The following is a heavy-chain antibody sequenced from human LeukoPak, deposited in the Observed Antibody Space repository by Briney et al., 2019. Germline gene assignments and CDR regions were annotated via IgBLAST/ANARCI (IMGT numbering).Heavy chain of an antibody. CDR2: MNHSGST. D-gene: IGHD3-10*01. J-gene: IGHJ4*02. CDR3: ARDESYYGSGSYFDY. V-gene: IGHV4-34*01. Sequence: SESLSLTCAVYGGSFSGYYWSWIRQPPGKGLEWIGEMNHSGSTNYNPSLKSRVTMSVDTSKNQFSLKLSSVTAADTAVYYCARDESYYGSGSYFDYWGQGTLVTVSS. CDR1: GGSFSGYY.